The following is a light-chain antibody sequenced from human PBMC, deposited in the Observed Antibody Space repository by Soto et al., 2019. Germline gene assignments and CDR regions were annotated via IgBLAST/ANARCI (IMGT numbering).Light chain of an antibody. CDR3: QQYGSSLFT. J-gene: IGKJ2*01. V-gene: IGKV3-20*01. CDR1: QSVSSTY. CDR2: GAS. Sequence: EIVLTQSPGTLSLSPGERATLSCRASQSVSSTYLTWYQQKPGQAPRLLIYGASSRATGIPDRFSGSGSGTDFTLTISRVEPEDFAVYYCQQYGSSLFTFGQGTKLXIK.